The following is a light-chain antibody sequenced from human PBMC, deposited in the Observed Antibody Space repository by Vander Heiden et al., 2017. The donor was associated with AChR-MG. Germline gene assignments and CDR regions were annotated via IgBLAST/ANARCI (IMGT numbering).Light chain of an antibody. Sequence: DIVMTQSPLSLPVTPGEPASISCRSSQSLLHRNGYNYVDWYLQKPGQSPQLLIYLGSTRASGVPDRFSGSGSGTDFTLKISRVEADDVGVYYCMQALQTPEYTFGQGTKLEIK. CDR2: LGS. J-gene: IGKJ2*01. CDR3: MQALQTPEYT. V-gene: IGKV2-28*01. CDR1: QSLLHRNGYNY.